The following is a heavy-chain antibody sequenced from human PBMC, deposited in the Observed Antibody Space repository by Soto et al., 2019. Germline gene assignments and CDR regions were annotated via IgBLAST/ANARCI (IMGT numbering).Heavy chain of an antibody. D-gene: IGHD6-13*01. CDR2: INHSGST. CDR1: GGFFSGYY. Sequence: SETLSLTCAVYGGFFSGYYWSWIRQPPGKGLEWIGEINHSGSTNYNPSLKSRVTISVDTSKNQFSLKLSSVTAADTAVYYCARGLGGIAAAPYYYYYMDVWGKGTTVTVSS. J-gene: IGHJ6*03. V-gene: IGHV4-34*01. CDR3: ARGLGGIAAAPYYYYYMDV.